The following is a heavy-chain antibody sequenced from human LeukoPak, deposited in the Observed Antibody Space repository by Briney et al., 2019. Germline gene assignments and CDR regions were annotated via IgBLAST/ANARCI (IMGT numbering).Heavy chain of an antibody. J-gene: IGHJ4*02. CDR3: ARVVAFCSGCYLSDY. V-gene: IGHV1-18*01. CDR1: GYTFTSYG. CDR2: ISAYNGNT. Sequence: ASVKVSCKASGYTFTSYGISWVPHAPGQGLEWMGWISAYNGNTHYAQKLQGRVTMTTDTSTNTAYMELRSLRSDEPAVYCCARVVAFCSGCYLSDYWGEGGLVGVCS. D-gene: IGHD3-10*02.